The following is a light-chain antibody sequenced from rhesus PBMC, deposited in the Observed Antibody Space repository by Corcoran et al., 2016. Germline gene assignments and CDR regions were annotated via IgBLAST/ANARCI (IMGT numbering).Light chain of an antibody. V-gene: IGLV2-13*03. J-gene: IGLJ1*01. CDR2: EVN. Sequence: HASPTQSPSVSGSHGLSVTTACTGTSRDMGANNRVSWYQQSPGKAPKLLIYEVNQRPCGVSDRFSGSKSGCTASLTISGLQAEDEADYYCSSYGSGSTYIFGDGTRLTVL. CDR3: SSYGSGSTYI. CDR1: SRDMGANNR.